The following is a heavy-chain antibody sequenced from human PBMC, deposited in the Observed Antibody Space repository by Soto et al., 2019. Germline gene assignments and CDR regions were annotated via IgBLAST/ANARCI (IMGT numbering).Heavy chain of an antibody. CDR2: IIPIFGTA. V-gene: IGHV1-69*01. Sequence: QVQLVQSGAEVKKPGSSVKVSCKASGGTFISYAISWVRQAPGQGLEWMGGIIPIFGTANYAQKFQGRVTITADESTSTAYMELSSLRSEDTAVYYCARDVRGTMVPGSSFDPWGQGTLVTVSS. J-gene: IGHJ5*02. CDR3: ARDVRGTMVPGSSFDP. D-gene: IGHD3-10*01. CDR1: GGTFISYA.